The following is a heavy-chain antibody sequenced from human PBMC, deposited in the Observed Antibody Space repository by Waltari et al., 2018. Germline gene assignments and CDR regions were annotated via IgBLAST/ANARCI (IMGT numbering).Heavy chain of an antibody. J-gene: IGHJ6*03. Sequence: QVQLQESGPGLVKPSETLSLTCTVSGGSISSYYWSWIRQPAGKGLEWIGRIYTSGSTNYNPSLKSRVTMSVDTSKNQFSLKLSSVTAADTAVYYCAREGRYYGSGSYRKYYYYMDVWGKGTTVTVSS. CDR3: AREGRYYGSGSYRKYYYYMDV. D-gene: IGHD3-10*01. V-gene: IGHV4-4*07. CDR1: GGSISSYY. CDR2: IYTSGST.